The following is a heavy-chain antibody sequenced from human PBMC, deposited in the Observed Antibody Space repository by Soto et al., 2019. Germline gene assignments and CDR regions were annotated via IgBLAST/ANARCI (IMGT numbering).Heavy chain of an antibody. V-gene: IGHV1-69*13. CDR1: GGTFSSYA. D-gene: IGHD3-10*01. J-gene: IGHJ6*02. CDR2: IIPIFGTA. CDR3: AIEGVKTRRDYYYGMDV. Sequence: ASVKVSCKASGGTFSSYAISWVRQAPGQGLEWMGGIIPIFGTANYAQKFQGRVTITADESTSTAYMELSSLRSEDTAVYYCAIEGVKTRRDYYYGMDVWGQGTTVTVSS.